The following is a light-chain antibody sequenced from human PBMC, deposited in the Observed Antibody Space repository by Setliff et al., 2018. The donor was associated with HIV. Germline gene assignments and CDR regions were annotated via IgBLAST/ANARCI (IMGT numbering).Light chain of an antibody. CDR1: QSVIIN. J-gene: IGKJ1*01. V-gene: IGKV3-15*01. CDR2: GAS. Sequence: EIVMTQSPATLSVSPGERATLSCRASQSVIINLAWYQQKPGQAPRLLIYGASTRATGIPARFSGSGSGTEFTLTISSLQSEDFAVYYCQQYNNWPPGTFGQGTKVDIK. CDR3: QQYNNWPPGT.